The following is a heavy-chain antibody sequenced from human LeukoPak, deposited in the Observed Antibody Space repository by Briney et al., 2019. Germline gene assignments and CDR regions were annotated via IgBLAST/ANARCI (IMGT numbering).Heavy chain of an antibody. D-gene: IGHD6-13*01. CDR3: ARTGGSSFNWFDP. Sequence: SETLSLTCTVSGGSISSHYWSWIRQPAGKGLEWIGRIYTSGSTNYNPSLKSRVTMSVDTSENQFSLKLSSVTAADTAMYYCARTGGSSFNWFDPWGQGTLVTVSS. V-gene: IGHV4-4*07. CDR1: GGSISSHY. J-gene: IGHJ5*02. CDR2: IYTSGST.